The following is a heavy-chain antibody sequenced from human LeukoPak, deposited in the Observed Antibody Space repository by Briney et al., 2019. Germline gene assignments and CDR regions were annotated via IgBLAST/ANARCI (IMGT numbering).Heavy chain of an antibody. CDR1: GGSISGNY. CDR3: ARFGPYYDMDV. Sequence: PSETLSLTCTVSGGSISGNYWTWTRQPPGKGLEWIGQIHYTGKADYNPSLRSRITISVDTSKNQMFLKVSSVTAADTAVYYCARFGPYYDMDVWGQGTPVTVSS. J-gene: IGHJ6*02. V-gene: IGHV4-59*01. CDR2: IHYTGKA. D-gene: IGHD3/OR15-3a*01.